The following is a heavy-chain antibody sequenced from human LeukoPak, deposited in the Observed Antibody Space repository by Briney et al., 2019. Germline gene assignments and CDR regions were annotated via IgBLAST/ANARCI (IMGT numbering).Heavy chain of an antibody. CDR1: GGSISTYY. D-gene: IGHD1-26*01. CDR3: VRHSGTSRIFGFDC. Sequence: PSETLSLTCTVSGGSISTYYWSWIRRPPGKGLGWIGYVYYSGSTNYNSSLKSRVTISVDTSKSQFSLKLSSVTAADTAVYYCVRHSGTSRIFGFDCWGQGTLVTVSS. V-gene: IGHV4-59*01. CDR2: VYYSGST. J-gene: IGHJ4*02.